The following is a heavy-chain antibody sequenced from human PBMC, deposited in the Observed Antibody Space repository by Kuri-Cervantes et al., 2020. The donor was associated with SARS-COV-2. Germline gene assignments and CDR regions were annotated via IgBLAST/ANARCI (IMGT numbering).Heavy chain of an antibody. D-gene: IGHD2-15*01. CDR2: INPSGGST. Sequence: ASVKVSCKASGYTFTGYYMHWVRQAPGQGLEWMGIINPSGGSTSYAQKFQGRVTMTRDTSTSTVYMELSSLRSDDTAVYYCARSPPGCSGGSCYSGKIFDPWGQGTLVTVSS. V-gene: IGHV1-46*01. CDR3: ARSPPGCSGGSCYSGKIFDP. J-gene: IGHJ5*02. CDR1: GYTFTGYY.